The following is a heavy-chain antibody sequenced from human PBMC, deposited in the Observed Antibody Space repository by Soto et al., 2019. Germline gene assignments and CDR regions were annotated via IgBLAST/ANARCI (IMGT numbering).Heavy chain of an antibody. Sequence: QVQLVQSGAEVRQPASSVKVSCKTSGGTFSSYAIRWVRQAPGQGLEWMGGIVPIVDTSTYAKKFQGRVTITADESTSTVYMELSSLRSDDTAVYYCVRVVAIPGYPDNWGQGTLVTVSS. CDR1: GGTFSSYA. CDR3: VRVVAIPGYPDN. J-gene: IGHJ4*02. V-gene: IGHV1-69*12. CDR2: IVPIVDTS. D-gene: IGHD5-12*01.